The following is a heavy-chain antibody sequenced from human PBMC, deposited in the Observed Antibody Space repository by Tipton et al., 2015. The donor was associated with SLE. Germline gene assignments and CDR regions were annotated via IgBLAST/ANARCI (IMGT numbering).Heavy chain of an antibody. D-gene: IGHD3-22*01. CDR3: ARHDYDLNGYYQHYFAY. CDR1: GFSISSGYY. V-gene: IGHV4-38-2*01. J-gene: IGHJ4*02. CDR2: ISHSGNI. Sequence: LRLSCAVSGFSISSGYYWGWIRQSPEKGLEWIGSISHSGNIYFNPSLKSRASMSIDTSRNEVFLSLSSVTAADTAVYYCARHDYDLNGYYQHYFAYWGQGTLVTVSS.